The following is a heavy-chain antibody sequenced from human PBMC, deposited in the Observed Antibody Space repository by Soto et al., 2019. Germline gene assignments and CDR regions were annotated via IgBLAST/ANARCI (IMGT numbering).Heavy chain of an antibody. Sequence: GGSLRLSCSASGFTFSSYSMNWVRQAPGKGLEWVSSISSSSSTIYYADSVKGRFTISRDNAKNSLYLQMNSLRAEDTAVYYCARDYDFWSGYNDAFDIWGQGTMVTVSS. J-gene: IGHJ3*02. CDR3: ARDYDFWSGYNDAFDI. V-gene: IGHV3-48*01. D-gene: IGHD3-3*01. CDR2: ISSSSSTI. CDR1: GFTFSSYS.